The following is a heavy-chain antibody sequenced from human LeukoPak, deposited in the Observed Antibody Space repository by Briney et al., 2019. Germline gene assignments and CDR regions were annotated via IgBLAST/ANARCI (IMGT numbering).Heavy chain of an antibody. Sequence: GGSLRLSCAASGFTFNRYNMNWVRQAPGRGLEWVSSITSSSTYIYYADSAKGRFTISRDKSKNTLYLQMHSLRAEDTAVYYCAKGYYYGSGRWSYMDVWGKGTTVTISS. J-gene: IGHJ6*03. CDR1: GFTFNRYN. V-gene: IGHV3-21*04. CDR3: AKGYYYGSGRWSYMDV. CDR2: ITSSSTYI. D-gene: IGHD3-10*01.